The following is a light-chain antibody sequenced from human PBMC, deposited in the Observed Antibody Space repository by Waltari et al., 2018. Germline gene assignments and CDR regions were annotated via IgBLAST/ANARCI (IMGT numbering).Light chain of an antibody. CDR1: QSVGTY. V-gene: IGKV3-11*01. Sequence: EIVLTQSPATLSLSPGETATLSCRASQSVGTYLAWYQQKPGQAPRPLIYDASNRATGIPPRFRGSGSGTDFTLTISSLEAEDFAVYYCQQRSNWTPHTFGQGARLEIK. CDR2: DAS. J-gene: IGKJ2*01. CDR3: QQRSNWTPHT.